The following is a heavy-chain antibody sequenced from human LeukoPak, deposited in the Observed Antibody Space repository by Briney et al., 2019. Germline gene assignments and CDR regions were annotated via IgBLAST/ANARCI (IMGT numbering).Heavy chain of an antibody. CDR1: GFTFSSYS. CDR3: AREASGSYGY. J-gene: IGHJ4*02. D-gene: IGHD1-26*01. Sequence: GGSLRLSCAASGFTFSSYSMNWVRPAPGKGLEWVSYVSISSSIIYYADSVKGRFSISRDNAKNSLYLQKNSLRAEDTAVYYCAREASGSYGYWGQGTLVTVSS. CDR2: VSISSSII. V-gene: IGHV3-48*01.